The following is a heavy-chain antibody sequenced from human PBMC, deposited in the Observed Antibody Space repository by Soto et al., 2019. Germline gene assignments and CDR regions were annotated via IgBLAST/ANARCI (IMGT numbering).Heavy chain of an antibody. CDR3: ARINRGDYEGNWFDP. CDR2: IFSNDEK. D-gene: IGHD4-17*01. Sequence: QVTLKESGPVLVKPTETLTLTCTVSGFSLSNARMGVSWIRQPPGKALEWLAHIFSNDEKSYSTYLKSRLTISKDTSKSQVVLTMTNMDPVDTATYYCARINRGDYEGNWFDPWGQGTLVTVSS. V-gene: IGHV2-26*01. J-gene: IGHJ5*02. CDR1: GFSLSNARMG.